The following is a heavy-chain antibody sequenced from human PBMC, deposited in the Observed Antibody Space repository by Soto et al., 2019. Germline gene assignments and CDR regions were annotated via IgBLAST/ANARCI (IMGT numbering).Heavy chain of an antibody. V-gene: IGHV3-30*18. CDR2: ISYDGSNK. D-gene: IGHD1-1*01. CDR3: AKRQVEGYYYYGMDV. Sequence: GGSLRLSCAASGFTFSSYGMHWVRQAPGKGLEWVAVISYDGSNKYYADSVKGRFTISRDNSKNTLYLQMNSLRAEDTAVYYCAKRQVEGYYYYGMDVWGQGTTVTVSS. CDR1: GFTFSSYG. J-gene: IGHJ6*02.